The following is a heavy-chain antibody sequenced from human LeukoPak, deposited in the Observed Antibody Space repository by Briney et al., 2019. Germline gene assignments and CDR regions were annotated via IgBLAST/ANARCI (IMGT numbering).Heavy chain of an antibody. J-gene: IGHJ6*03. V-gene: IGHV1-2*02. CDR2: INPNSGGT. D-gene: IGHD3-3*01. CDR3: AGGFLEWLFGYYYMDV. CDR1: GYTFTGYY. Sequence: ASVKVSCKASGYTFTGYYMHWVRQAPGQGLEWMGWINPNSGGTNYAQKFQGGVTTTRDTSISTAYMELSRLRSDDTAVYYCAGGFLEWLFGYYYMDVWGKGTTVTVSS.